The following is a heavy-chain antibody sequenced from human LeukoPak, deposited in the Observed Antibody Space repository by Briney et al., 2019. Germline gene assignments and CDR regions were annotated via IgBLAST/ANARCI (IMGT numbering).Heavy chain of an antibody. CDR1: GGSISSYY. D-gene: IGHD3-3*01. CDR3: ACSIGGYSYYMDV. J-gene: IGHJ6*03. V-gene: IGHV4-59*01. CDR2: IYNSGST. Sequence: SETLSLTCTVSGGSISSYYCSWIRQPPGKGLEWIGYIYNSGSTNYNPSLKSRVTISVDTSKNQFSLRVTSVTAADTAMYYCACSIGGYSYYMDVWGKGTTVTVSS.